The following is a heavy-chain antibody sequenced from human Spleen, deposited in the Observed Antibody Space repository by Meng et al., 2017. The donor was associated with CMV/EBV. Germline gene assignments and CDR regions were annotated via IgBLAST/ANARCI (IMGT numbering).Heavy chain of an antibody. D-gene: IGHD2-2*02. CDR2: IYWNDDK. V-gene: IGHV2-5*01. Sequence: GVDQIRQPPGKALEWLALIYWNDDKRYSPSLKSRLTITKDASKNQVVLTMTNMDPVDTATYYCAHSPSAPYCSSTSCHRWDWYFDLWGRGTLVTVSS. CDR3: AHSPSAPYCSSTSCHRWDWYFDL. J-gene: IGHJ2*01. CDR1: G.